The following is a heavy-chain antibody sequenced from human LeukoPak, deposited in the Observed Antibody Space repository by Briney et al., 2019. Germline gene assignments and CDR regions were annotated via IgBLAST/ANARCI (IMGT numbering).Heavy chain of an antibody. J-gene: IGHJ4*02. CDR2: IYYSGST. CDR1: GGPISSGDYY. Sequence: PSETLSLTCTVPGGPISSGDYYWSWIRQPPGKGLEWIGYIYYSGSTYYNPSLKSRVTISVDMSKNQFSLKLSSVTAADTAVYYCARGAGIVVVTSFDYWGQGTLVTVSS. D-gene: IGHD3-22*01. V-gene: IGHV4-30-4*01. CDR3: ARGAGIVVVTSFDY.